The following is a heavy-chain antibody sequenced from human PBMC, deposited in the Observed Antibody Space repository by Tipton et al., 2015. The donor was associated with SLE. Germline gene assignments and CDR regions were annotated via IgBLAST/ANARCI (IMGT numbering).Heavy chain of an antibody. D-gene: IGHD5-12*01. Sequence: QVQLVQSGGGAVQPGKSLRLSCVASGFTFSNYAMYWVRQAPGKGLEWVAVIWYDGGNKYYADSVKGRFTISRDNSIKTAYLQMNSLTTEDTAVYYCAKDRYIVTTTASGMDVWGQGTTVTVSS. CDR2: IWYDGGNK. J-gene: IGHJ6*02. CDR1: GFTFSNYA. V-gene: IGHV3-30*18. CDR3: AKDRYIVTTTASGMDV.